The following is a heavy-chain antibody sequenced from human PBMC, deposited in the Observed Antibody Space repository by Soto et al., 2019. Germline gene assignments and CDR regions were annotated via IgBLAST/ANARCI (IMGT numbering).Heavy chain of an antibody. Sequence: QVQLVQSGAEVKKPGASVKVSCKASGYTFTSYAMHWVRQAPGQRLEWMGWINAGNGNTKYSQKFQGRVTITRDTSATTAYMELRSLRSEDPAVYSCASSFPVPAAIGYWGEGTLVTFSS. CDR1: GYTFTSYA. CDR3: ASSFPVPAAIGY. CDR2: INAGNGNT. V-gene: IGHV1-3*01. J-gene: IGHJ4*02. D-gene: IGHD2-2*02.